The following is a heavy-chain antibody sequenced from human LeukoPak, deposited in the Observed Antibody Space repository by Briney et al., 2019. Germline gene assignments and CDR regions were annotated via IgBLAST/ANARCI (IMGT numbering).Heavy chain of an antibody. Sequence: GGYLRLSCAASGFTFSSYAMNWVRQAPGKGLEWVSAISGGGGSTYNADSVKGRFTISRDNSKNTLYLQMNSLRAEDTAVYYCAKGFVGYGSGSYYIPRIVYGMDVWGQGTTVTVSS. V-gene: IGHV3-23*01. CDR2: ISGGGGST. CDR1: GFTFSSYA. D-gene: IGHD3-10*01. J-gene: IGHJ6*02. CDR3: AKGFVGYGSGSYYIPRIVYGMDV.